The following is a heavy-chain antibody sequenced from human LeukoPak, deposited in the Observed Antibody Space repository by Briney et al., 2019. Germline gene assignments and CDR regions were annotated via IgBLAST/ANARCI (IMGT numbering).Heavy chain of an antibody. J-gene: IGHJ4*02. D-gene: IGHD3-10*01. V-gene: IGHV5-10-1*01. CDR1: GYSFSNYW. Sequence: HGESLKISCKGSGYSFSNYWFGWVRQMPGKGLEWMGRIDPSDSYTNYSPSFQGHVTISADKSISTAYLQWSSLKASDTAMYYCARLGTPPGDYWGQGTLVTVSS. CDR2: IDPSDSYT. CDR3: ARLGTPPGDY.